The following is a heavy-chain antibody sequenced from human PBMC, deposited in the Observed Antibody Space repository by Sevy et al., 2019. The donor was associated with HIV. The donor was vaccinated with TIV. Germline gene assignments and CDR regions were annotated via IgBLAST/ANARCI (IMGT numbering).Heavy chain of an antibody. D-gene: IGHD1-26*01. Sequence: SETLSLTCDVSSYSFISGYYWGWIRQPPGKGLEWIGSFYHSGSTYYNPSLKSRVSLSVDTSKNHFSLKLSSVTAADTAVYYCASAIVGAFDAFDIWGQGTMVTVSS. J-gene: IGHJ3*02. CDR2: FYHSGST. CDR1: SYSFISGYY. V-gene: IGHV4-38-2*01. CDR3: ASAIVGAFDAFDI.